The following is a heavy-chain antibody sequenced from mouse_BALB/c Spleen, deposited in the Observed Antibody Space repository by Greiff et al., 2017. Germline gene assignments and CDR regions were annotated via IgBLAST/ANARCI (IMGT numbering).Heavy chain of an antibody. CDR2: ISYSGST. Sequence: EVKLMESGPGLVKPSQSLSLTCTVTGYSITSDYAWNWIRQFPGNKLEWMGYISYSGSTSYNPSLKSRISITRDTSKNQFFLQLNSVTTEDTATYYCARDWSYGYFDVWGAGTTVTVSS. CDR1: GYSITSDYA. CDR3: ARDWSYGYFDV. J-gene: IGHJ1*01. V-gene: IGHV3-2*02.